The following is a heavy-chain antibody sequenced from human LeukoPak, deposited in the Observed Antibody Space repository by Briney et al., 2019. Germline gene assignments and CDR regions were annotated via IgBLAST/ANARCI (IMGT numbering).Heavy chain of an antibody. CDR3: AKKWLGGYFDL. Sequence: GGSLRLSCAASGFNFYSYDMTWVRQAPGKGLEWVSSLSGGGEASYYADSAKGRFTVSRDNANDTLYLQMNSLRVDDTAVYYCAKKWLGGYFDLWGRGTKVTVSS. D-gene: IGHD3-10*01. CDR1: GFNFYSYD. J-gene: IGHJ3*01. V-gene: IGHV3-23*01. CDR2: LSGGGEAS.